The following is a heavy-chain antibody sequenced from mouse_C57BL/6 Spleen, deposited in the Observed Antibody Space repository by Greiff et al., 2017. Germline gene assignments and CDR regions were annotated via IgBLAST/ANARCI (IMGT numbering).Heavy chain of an antibody. D-gene: IGHD2-4*01. V-gene: IGHV1-39*01. CDR1: GYSFTDNN. J-gene: IGHJ2*01. CDR3: AERRWDYDERSFDY. CDR2: INPNYGTT. Sequence: VQLQQSGPELVKPGASVKISCKASGYSFTDNNMNWVKQSNGKSLEWIGVINPNYGTTSYNPKFKGKATLTVDQSSSTAYMQLNSLTSEDSADYDCAERRWDYDERSFDYWGQGTTLTVSS.